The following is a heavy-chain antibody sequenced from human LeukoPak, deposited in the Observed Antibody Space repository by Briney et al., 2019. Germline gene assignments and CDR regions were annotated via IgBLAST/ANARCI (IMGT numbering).Heavy chain of an antibody. J-gene: IGHJ4*02. CDR2: ISAYNGNT. V-gene: IGHV1-18*01. Sequence: ASVKVSCKASGYTFTNYDISWVRQAPGQGLEWVGWISAYNGNTNSAQKLQGRVTMTTDTSTSTAYMELRSLRSDDTAVYYCARKPSGGYGDYGQLDYRGQGTLVTVSS. CDR1: GYTFTNYD. D-gene: IGHD4-17*01. CDR3: ARKPSGGYGDYGQLDY.